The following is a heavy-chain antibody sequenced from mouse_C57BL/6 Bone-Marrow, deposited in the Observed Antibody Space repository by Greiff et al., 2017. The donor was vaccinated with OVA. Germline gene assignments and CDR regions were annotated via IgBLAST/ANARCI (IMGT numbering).Heavy chain of an antibody. J-gene: IGHJ4*01. D-gene: IGHD2-5*01. CDR2: IYPSDSET. V-gene: IGHV1-61*01. CDR3: ARTDSNRDYYAMDY. Sequence: QLQQPGAELVRPGSSVKLSCKASGYTFTSYWMDWVKQRPGQGLEWIGNIYPSDSETHYNQKFKDKATLTVDKSSSTAYMQLSSLTSEDSAVYYCARTDSNRDYYAMDYWGQGTSVTVSS. CDR1: GYTFTSYW.